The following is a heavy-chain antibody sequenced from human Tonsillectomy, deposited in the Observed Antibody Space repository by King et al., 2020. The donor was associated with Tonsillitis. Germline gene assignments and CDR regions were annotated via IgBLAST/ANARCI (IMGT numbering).Heavy chain of an antibody. D-gene: IGHD3-10*01. J-gene: IGHJ2*01. CDR1: GFTFSSYW. CDR2: IEQEGSEK. CDR3: AKNVEGIPMVRAVHANYWYSDL. Sequence: VQLVESGGGLVQPGGSLRLSCAASGFTFSSYWMSWVSQAPGKGLEWVANIEQEGSEKYYVDSVKGRFTISRDNAKNSLYVQLNSLKAEDTAVYYCAKNVEGIPMVRAVHANYWYSDLWGRGTLVTVSS. V-gene: IGHV3-7*01.